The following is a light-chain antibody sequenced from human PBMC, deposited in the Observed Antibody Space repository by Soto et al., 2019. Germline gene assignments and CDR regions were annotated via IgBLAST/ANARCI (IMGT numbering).Light chain of an antibody. CDR1: QSVSSSTS. V-gene: IGKV3-20*01. Sequence: EIVLTQSPGTLSLSPGERAALSCRASQSVSSSTSLAWYQQKTGQAPRLLIYGASSRAAGVPDRFSGSGSGTDFTLTISRLEPEDFAVYYCQQYGDSPLTFGGGTKGE. CDR2: GAS. J-gene: IGKJ4*01. CDR3: QQYGDSPLT.